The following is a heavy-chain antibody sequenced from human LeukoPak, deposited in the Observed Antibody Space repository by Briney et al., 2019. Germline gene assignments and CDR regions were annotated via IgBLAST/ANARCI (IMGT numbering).Heavy chain of an antibody. V-gene: IGHV4-31*03. D-gene: IGHD1-7*01. CDR2: IYYSGST. CDR1: GGSISSGGYY. J-gene: IGHJ4*02. Sequence: SETLSLTCTVSGGSISSGGYYWSWIRQHPGKGLGWIGYIYYSGSTYYNPSLKSRVTISVDTSKNQFSLKLSSVTAADTAVYYCARDLGGTIHGPGGAVYWGQGTLVTVSS. CDR3: ARDLGGTIHGPGGAVY.